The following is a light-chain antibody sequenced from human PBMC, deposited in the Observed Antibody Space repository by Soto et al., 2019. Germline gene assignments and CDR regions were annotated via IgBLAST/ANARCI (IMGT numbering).Light chain of an antibody. Sequence: EIVVTQSPGSLSLSQGERASLSCRASQSVKNNYLAWYHQKPGQAPGLLIYGASSRATGIPDTFSGSGSGTDFTLTISRLEPEDFAVYYCQQYGRSPWTFGQGTKEDIK. CDR2: GAS. J-gene: IGKJ1*01. V-gene: IGKV3-20*01. CDR3: QQYGRSPWT. CDR1: QSVKNNY.